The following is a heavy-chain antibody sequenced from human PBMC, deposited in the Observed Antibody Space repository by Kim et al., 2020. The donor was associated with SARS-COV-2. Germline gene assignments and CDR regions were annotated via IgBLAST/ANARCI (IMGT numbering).Heavy chain of an antibody. J-gene: IGHJ4*02. CDR2: IYYSGST. V-gene: IGHV4-31*03. CDR1: GGSISSGGYY. Sequence: SETLSLTCTVSGGSISSGGYYWSWIRQHPGKGLEWIGYIYYSGSTYYNPSLKSRVTISVDTSKNQFSLKLSSVTAADTAVYYCARDYYDRSGYILLGYWGQGTLVTVSS. D-gene: IGHD3-22*01. CDR3: ARDYYDRSGYILLGY.